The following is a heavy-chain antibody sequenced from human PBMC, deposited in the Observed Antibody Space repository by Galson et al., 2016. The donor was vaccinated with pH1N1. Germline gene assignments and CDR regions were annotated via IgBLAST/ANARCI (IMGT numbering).Heavy chain of an antibody. V-gene: IGHV3-64*04. CDR1: GFTFSNHA. CDR2: ISSYGGSP. J-gene: IGHJ4*02. CDR3: ARDYGGNWATDH. D-gene: IGHD4/OR15-4a*01. Sequence: SLRLSCAASGFTFSNHAMHWVRQALGKGLEYVAGISSYGGSPQYANSVKDRFIISKDNSKNTVYLEMNSLRAEDTAIYYCARDYGGNWATDHWGQGTLVTVSS.